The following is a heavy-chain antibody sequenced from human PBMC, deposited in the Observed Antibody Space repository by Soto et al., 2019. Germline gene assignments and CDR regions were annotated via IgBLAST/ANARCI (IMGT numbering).Heavy chain of an antibody. V-gene: IGHV3-7*03. CDR1: GFTFSRYW. CDR2: TKQDGSEK. D-gene: IGHD4-17*01. Sequence: PGGSLRLSCAASGFTFSRYWMNWVRQAPGKGLEWVARTKQDGSEKYYVDSVKGRFTISRDNAKNSLYLQMNSLRAEDTAVYYCTKEGAYGDNAILDYWGQGTQVTVSS. J-gene: IGHJ4*02. CDR3: TKEGAYGDNAILDY.